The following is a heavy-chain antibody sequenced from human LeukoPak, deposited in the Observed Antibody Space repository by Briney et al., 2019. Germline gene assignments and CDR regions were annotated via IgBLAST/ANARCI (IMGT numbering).Heavy chain of an antibody. Sequence: SETLSLTCSVSGGSISSSSYYWGWIRQPPGKGLEWIGSMYYSGTTYYNPSLKSRVTISLDTSKNQFSLRLTPLTAADTAVYYCAGRKSTTPNWFDPWGQGILVTVSS. CDR2: MYYSGTT. J-gene: IGHJ5*02. CDR3: AGRKSTTPNWFDP. V-gene: IGHV4-39*01. CDR1: GGSISSSSYY. D-gene: IGHD1-1*01.